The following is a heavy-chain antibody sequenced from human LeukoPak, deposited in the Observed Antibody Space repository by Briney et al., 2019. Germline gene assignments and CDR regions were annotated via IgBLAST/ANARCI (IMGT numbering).Heavy chain of an antibody. CDR1: GYTFTGYY. J-gene: IGHJ4*02. V-gene: IGHV1-2*04. Sequence: ASVKVSCKASGYTFTGYYMHWVRQAPGQGLEWMGWINPNSGGTNYAQKFQGWVTVTRDTSISTAYMELSRLRSDDTAVYYCAREAPGGWYDIQFDYWGQGTLVTVSS. CDR3: AREAPGGWYDIQFDY. CDR2: INPNSGGT. D-gene: IGHD6-19*01.